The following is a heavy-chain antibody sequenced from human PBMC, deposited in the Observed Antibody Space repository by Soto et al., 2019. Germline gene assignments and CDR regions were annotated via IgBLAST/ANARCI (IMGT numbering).Heavy chain of an antibody. V-gene: IGHV1-69*01. D-gene: IGHD6-6*01. J-gene: IGHJ5*02. Sequence: QVQLVQSGAEVKKPGSSVKVSCKASGGTFSSYAISWVRQAPGQGLEWMGGIIPIFGTANYAQKFQGRVTITADEATSTAYMELRSLRSEDTAVYYCARDLGGPPNHSSINWFDPGGQGTHVTVSS. CDR1: GGTFSSYA. CDR3: ARDLGGPPNHSSINWFDP. CDR2: IIPIFGTA.